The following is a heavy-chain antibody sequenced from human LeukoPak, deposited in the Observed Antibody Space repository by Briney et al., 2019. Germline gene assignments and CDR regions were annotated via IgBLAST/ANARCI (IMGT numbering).Heavy chain of an antibody. CDR1: GFTFSSYG. J-gene: IGHJ6*02. CDR2: IWYDGSNK. Sequence: GGSLRLPCAASGFTFSSYGMHWVRQAPGKGLERVAVIWYDGSNKYYADSVKGRFTISRDNSKNTLYLQMNSLRAEDTAVYYCARDGGYDSYYYGMDVWGQGTTVTVSS. CDR3: ARDGGYDSYYYGMDV. D-gene: IGHD5-12*01. V-gene: IGHV3-33*01.